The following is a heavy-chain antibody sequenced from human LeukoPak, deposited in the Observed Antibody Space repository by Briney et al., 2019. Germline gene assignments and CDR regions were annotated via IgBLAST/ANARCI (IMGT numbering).Heavy chain of an antibody. Sequence: GGSLRLSCAASGFTFSSYWMSWVRQAPGKGLEWVANIKQDRSEKYYVDSVKGRFTISRDDAKNSLYLQMNSLRAEDTAVYYCTRVEETATTAAIIRKYSYYYYYMDVWGKGNTVTVSS. CDR1: GFTFSSYW. J-gene: IGHJ6*03. V-gene: IGHV3-7*01. CDR3: TRVEETATTAAIIRKYSYYYYYMDV. CDR2: IKQDRSEK. D-gene: IGHD4-11*01.